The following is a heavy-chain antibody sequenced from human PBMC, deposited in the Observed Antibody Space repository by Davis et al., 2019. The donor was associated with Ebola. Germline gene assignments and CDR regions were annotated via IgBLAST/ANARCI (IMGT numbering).Heavy chain of an antibody. D-gene: IGHD6-19*01. CDR1: GGSISSYY. CDR2: IYYSGST. CDR3: ARINMEQWLVRYYFDY. Sequence: PSETLSLTCTVSGGSISSYYWSWIRQPPGKGLEWIGYIYYSGSTNYNPSLKSRVTISVDTSKNQFSLKLSSVTAADTAVYYCARINMEQWLVRYYFDYWGQGTLVTVSS. V-gene: IGHV4-59*01. J-gene: IGHJ4*02.